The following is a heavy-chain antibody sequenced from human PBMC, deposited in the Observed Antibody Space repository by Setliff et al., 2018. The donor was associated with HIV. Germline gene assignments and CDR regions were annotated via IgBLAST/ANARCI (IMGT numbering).Heavy chain of an antibody. Sequence: GESLTISCKGSGYSFTSYWIGWVRQMPGKGLEWMGIIYPGDSDTRYSPSFQGQVTISADKSISTAYLQWSSLKASDTAMYYCARQGRGGDYYDSSGYYVSIWGQGTMVTVSS. CDR3: ARQGRGGDYYDSSGYYVSI. CDR2: IYPGDSDT. V-gene: IGHV5-51*01. J-gene: IGHJ3*02. D-gene: IGHD3-22*01. CDR1: GYSFTSYW.